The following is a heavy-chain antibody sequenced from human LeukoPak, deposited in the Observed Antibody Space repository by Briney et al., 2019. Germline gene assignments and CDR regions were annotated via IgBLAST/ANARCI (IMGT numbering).Heavy chain of an antibody. J-gene: IGHJ3*02. D-gene: IGHD3-22*01. CDR1: GFTFSSYS. V-gene: IGHV3-21*01. CDR2: ISSSSSYI. CDR3: ARDQAMIVAHDAFDI. Sequence: GGSLRLSCAASGFTFSSYSMNWVRQAPGKGLEWVSSISSSSSYIYYADSVKGRFTISRDNAKNSLYLQMNSLRAEDTAVYYCARDQAMIVAHDAFDIWGQGTMVTVSS.